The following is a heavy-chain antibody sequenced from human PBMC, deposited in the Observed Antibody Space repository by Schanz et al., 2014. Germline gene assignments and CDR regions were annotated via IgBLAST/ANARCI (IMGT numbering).Heavy chain of an antibody. Sequence: EVQLVESGGDLVQPGGSQRLSCAASGFIVSSTYMTWVRQAPGKGLEWVSIIYSGVSTYYADSVKGRFTISRDNSKNTVYLQMNSLRAEDTAVYYCAKAGSGWSTAGYYYWGQGTLVAVSS. V-gene: IGHV3-66*01. J-gene: IGHJ4*02. CDR1: GFIVSSTY. CDR3: AKAGSGWSTAGYYY. CDR2: IYSGVST. D-gene: IGHD6-19*01.